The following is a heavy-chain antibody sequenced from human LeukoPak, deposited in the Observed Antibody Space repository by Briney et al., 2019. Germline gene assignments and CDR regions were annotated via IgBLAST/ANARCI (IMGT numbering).Heavy chain of an antibody. CDR2: TYYSGST. CDR1: GGSISSGDYY. CDR3: ARDRYGQRIFDY. D-gene: IGHD3-16*02. Sequence: SETLSLTCTVSGGSISSGDYYWSWIRQPPGKGLEWIGCTYYSGSTYYNPSLKSRVTISVDTSKNQFSLKLSFVTAADTAVYYCARDRYGQRIFDYWGQGTLVTVSS. V-gene: IGHV4-30-4*01. J-gene: IGHJ4*02.